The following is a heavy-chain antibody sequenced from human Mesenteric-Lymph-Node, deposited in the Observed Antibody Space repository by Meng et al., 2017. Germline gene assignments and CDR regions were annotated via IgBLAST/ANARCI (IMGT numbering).Heavy chain of an antibody. CDR1: GYPFTSFA. CDR2: FVNYVDT. Sequence: QVQLVESGAEVKKPGASVTVSCKASGYPFTSFAFSWVRQAPGQGLEWMGWFVNYVDTYPAPKFQGRVTMTTDTHTSTAFMELRSLRSDDTAVYYCARGTPGRSYSDYWGQGTLVTVSS. CDR3: ARGTPGRSYSDY. V-gene: IGHV1-18*01. J-gene: IGHJ4*02. D-gene: IGHD3-10*01.